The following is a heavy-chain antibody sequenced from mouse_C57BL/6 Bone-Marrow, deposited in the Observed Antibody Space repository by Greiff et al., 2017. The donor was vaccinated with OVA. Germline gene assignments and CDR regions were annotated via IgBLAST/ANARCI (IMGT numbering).Heavy chain of an antibody. D-gene: IGHD2-1*01. CDR1: GFSLTSYG. Sequence: QVQLQQSGPGLVQPSQSLSITCTVSGFSLTSYGVHWVRQSPGKGLEWLGVIWSGGSTDYTAAFISRLSISKDNSKSQVFFKMNSLQADDTAIYYCARNDGNGFRGTYFDYWGQGTTLTVSS. CDR3: ARNDGNGFRGTYFDY. J-gene: IGHJ2*01. CDR2: IWSGGST. V-gene: IGHV2-2*01.